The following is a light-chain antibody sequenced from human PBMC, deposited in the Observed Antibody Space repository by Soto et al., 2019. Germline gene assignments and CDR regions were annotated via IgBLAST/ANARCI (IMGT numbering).Light chain of an antibody. Sequence: QSALTQPASVSGSPGQAITISGTGTSSDVGSYNLVSWYQQHPGKAPKLMLYEGSKRPSGVSNRFSGSKSGNTASLTISGLQAEDEADYYCCSYAGSSTFYYVFGTGTKVTVL. CDR1: SSDVGSYNL. V-gene: IGLV2-23*03. CDR2: EGS. J-gene: IGLJ1*01. CDR3: CSYAGSSTFYYV.